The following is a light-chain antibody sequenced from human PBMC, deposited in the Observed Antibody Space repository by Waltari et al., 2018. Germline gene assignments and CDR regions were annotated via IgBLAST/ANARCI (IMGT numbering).Light chain of an antibody. CDR3: SSYAGNNVYV. Sequence: QSALTQPRSVSGSPGQSVNISCTGTSSDVGGYNYVSWYQHHPGKAPKLMIYEVSKRPSGVPDRFSGSQSGSTASLTVSGLQAEDEADYYCSSYAGNNVYVFGSGTKVTVL. CDR2: EVS. V-gene: IGLV2-11*01. CDR1: SSDVGGYNY. J-gene: IGLJ1*01.